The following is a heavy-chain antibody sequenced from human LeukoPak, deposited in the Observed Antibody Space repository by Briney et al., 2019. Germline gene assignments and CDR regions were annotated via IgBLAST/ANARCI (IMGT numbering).Heavy chain of an antibody. D-gene: IGHD5-18*01. J-gene: IGHJ4*02. CDR2: IYYSGST. Sequence: SETLSLTCTVSGDSIRSYYWSWIRQPPGKGLEWIGYIYYSGSTNYNPSLKSRVTISVDTSKNQFSLKLSSVTAADTAVYYCASGGGGYSYGYLDYWGQGTLVTVSS. CDR1: GDSIRSYY. CDR3: ASGGGGYSYGYLDY. V-gene: IGHV4-59*01.